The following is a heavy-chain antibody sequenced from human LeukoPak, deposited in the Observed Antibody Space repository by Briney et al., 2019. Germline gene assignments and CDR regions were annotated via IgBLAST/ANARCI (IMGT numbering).Heavy chain of an antibody. CDR3: ANKVYCGITSCYHAGY. D-gene: IGHD2-2*01. Sequence: PSETLSLTCTVSGGSISSGGYYWSWIRQHPGKGLEWIGYIYYSGSSYYNPSLKSRVTISVDTSKNQFSLKLSSVTAADTAVYYCANKVYCGITSCYHAGYWGQGTLVTVSS. CDR1: GGSISSGGYY. J-gene: IGHJ4*02. V-gene: IGHV4-31*03. CDR2: IYYSGSS.